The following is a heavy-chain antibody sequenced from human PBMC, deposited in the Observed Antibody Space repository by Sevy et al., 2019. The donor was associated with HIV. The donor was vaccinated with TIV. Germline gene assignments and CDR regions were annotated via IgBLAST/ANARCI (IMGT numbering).Heavy chain of an antibody. V-gene: IGHV1-46*01. CDR1: GYTFTSYY. CDR2: INPSGGST. Sequence: ASVKVSCKASGYTFTSYYMHWVRQAPGQGLEWMGIINPSGGSTSYAQKFQGRVTMTRDTSTSTVYMELSSLRSGDTAVYYCAREVDYDFWSGRRGMDVWGQGTTVTVSS. CDR3: AREVDYDFWSGRRGMDV. D-gene: IGHD3-3*01. J-gene: IGHJ6*02.